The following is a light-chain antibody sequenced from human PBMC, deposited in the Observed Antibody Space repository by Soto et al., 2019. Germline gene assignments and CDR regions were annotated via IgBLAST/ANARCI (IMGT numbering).Light chain of an antibody. V-gene: IGKV3-11*01. CDR3: QQCSKWPLYT. CDR1: QSVSSY. CDR2: DAS. Sequence: IVLTQSPATLSLSPGERATLSCRASQSVSSYLAWYQQKPGQAPRLLIYDASNRATGIPARFSGSGSGTDFTLTLSSLEPEDFAVYYCQQCSKWPLYTFGQGTKLEI. J-gene: IGKJ2*01.